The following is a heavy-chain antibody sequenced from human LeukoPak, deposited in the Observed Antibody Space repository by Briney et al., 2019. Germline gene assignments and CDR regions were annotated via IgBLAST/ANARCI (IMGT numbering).Heavy chain of an antibody. Sequence: GGSLRLSCAASGFTFSNYTMNWVRQAPGKGLEWVSSISSSSAYISYADSVKGRFTISRDNAKNSLYLQMNSLRAEDTAVYYCVRVDYDILTGYQNYFKYWGQGTLVTVSS. D-gene: IGHD3-9*01. J-gene: IGHJ4*02. V-gene: IGHV3-21*01. CDR1: GFTFSNYT. CDR3: VRVDYDILTGYQNYFKY. CDR2: ISSSSAYI.